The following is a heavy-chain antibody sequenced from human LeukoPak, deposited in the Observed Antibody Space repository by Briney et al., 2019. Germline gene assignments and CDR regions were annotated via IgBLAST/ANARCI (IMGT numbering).Heavy chain of an antibody. Sequence: SETLSLTCTVSGGSISSRHYSWCWIRRPPGKGLEWIGSFFYSGSTYSDPSLKSRVTISVDTSKNQFSLKMNSVTAADTAVYYCARTPGYCSDGTCYFDYWGQGTLVTVSS. D-gene: IGHD2-15*01. J-gene: IGHJ4*02. CDR2: FFYSGST. V-gene: IGHV4-39*01. CDR3: ARTPGYCSDGTCYFDY. CDR1: GGSISSRHYS.